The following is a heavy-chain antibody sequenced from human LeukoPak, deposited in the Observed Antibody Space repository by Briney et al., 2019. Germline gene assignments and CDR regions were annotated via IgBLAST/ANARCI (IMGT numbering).Heavy chain of an antibody. D-gene: IGHD7-27*01. Sequence: PGGSLRLSCAASGFTFSSYAMSWVRQAPGKGLEWVAAIWYDGSKKEYADSVKGRFAISRDNSKNTLFLQMNSLRAEDTAVYYCARDTQLGMGYYGMDVWGQGTTVTVSS. CDR1: GFTFSSYA. CDR3: ARDTQLGMGYYGMDV. CDR2: IWYDGSKK. V-gene: IGHV3-33*08. J-gene: IGHJ6*02.